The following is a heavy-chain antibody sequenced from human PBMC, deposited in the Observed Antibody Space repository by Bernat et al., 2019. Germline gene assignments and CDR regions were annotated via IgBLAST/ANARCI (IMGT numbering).Heavy chain of an antibody. CDR2: IKSDGTVT. V-gene: IGHV3-74*01. CDR1: GFTFSRYW. J-gene: IGHJ4*02. D-gene: IGHD6-13*01. CDR3: ARDSWGPDS. Sequence: EVELVESGGGLVQPGGSLRLSCATPGFTFSRYWMHWVRQAPGKGLEWVSLIKSDGTVTSVADSVKGRFTISRDNAKNTLDLEMKRLTVEDTAVYFCARDSWGPDSWGLGTLVTVSS.